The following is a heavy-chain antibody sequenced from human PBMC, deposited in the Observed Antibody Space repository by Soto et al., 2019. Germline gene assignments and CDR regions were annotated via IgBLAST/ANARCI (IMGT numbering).Heavy chain of an antibody. CDR2: IPQDGVDG. CDR1: GFIFSMYS. V-gene: IGHV3-7*03. Sequence: DVKLVESGGGMVQPGDSLRLSCEVSGFIFSMYSMSLVRQTPGKGLEWVAKIPQDGVDGHYADAVKGRFTISRDNGKNSLYMQMHNLRAEDTAVYYCAIDHLILPAHDFFYGSDVWGRGATVTVS. CDR3: AIDHLILPAHDFFYGSDV. J-gene: IGHJ6*02. D-gene: IGHD2-21*02.